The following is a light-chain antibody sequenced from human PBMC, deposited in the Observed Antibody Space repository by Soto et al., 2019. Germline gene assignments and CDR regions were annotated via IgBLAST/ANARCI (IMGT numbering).Light chain of an antibody. CDR3: QQFGRSPYT. Sequence: IVLTQSPGTLSMSLGETATLSCRASQSLGGRYLAWYQHKPGQAPRLLIHGTSSRATGIPDRFSGSGSGTEFTLTIRRLEPEDFVVYYCQQFGRSPYTLGPGTKLEIK. CDR2: GTS. V-gene: IGKV3-20*01. CDR1: QSLGGRY. J-gene: IGKJ2*01.